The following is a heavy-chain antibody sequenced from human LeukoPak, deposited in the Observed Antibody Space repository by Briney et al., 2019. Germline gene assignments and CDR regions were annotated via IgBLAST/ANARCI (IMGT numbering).Heavy chain of an antibody. D-gene: IGHD3-3*01. V-gene: IGHV4-59*08. Sequence: PSETLSLTCTVSGGSINSYYWHWIRQPPGKGLEWIGHIYYSGSTNYNPSLKSRVTISVDTSKNQFSLKLSSVTAADTAVYYCARRDFNGWFDPWGQGSLVTVFS. CDR1: GGSINSYY. J-gene: IGHJ5*02. CDR3: ARRDFNGWFDP. CDR2: IYYSGST.